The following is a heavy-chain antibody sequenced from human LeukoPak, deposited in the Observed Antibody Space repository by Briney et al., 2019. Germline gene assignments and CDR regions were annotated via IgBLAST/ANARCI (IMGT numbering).Heavy chain of an antibody. Sequence: SQTLSLTCAVSGGSISSGGYSWSWIRQPPGKGLEWIVYIYHSGSTYYNPSLKSRVTISVDRSKNQFSLKLSSVTAADTAVYYCARVASGRAHFDYWGQGTLVTVSS. D-gene: IGHD3-10*01. V-gene: IGHV4-30-2*01. CDR2: IYHSGST. CDR1: GGSISSGGYS. J-gene: IGHJ4*02. CDR3: ARVASGRAHFDY.